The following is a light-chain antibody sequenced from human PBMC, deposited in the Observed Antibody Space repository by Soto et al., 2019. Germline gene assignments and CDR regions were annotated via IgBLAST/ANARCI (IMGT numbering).Light chain of an antibody. CDR3: QQYDNLPIT. Sequence: DIQMTQSPSSLSASVGDRVTITCRASQSISNSLNWYQQKPGKAPKFLIYDASNLETGVPSRFSGSGSGTDFTFTISSLQPEDIATYYCQQYDNLPITFGQGTRLEIK. J-gene: IGKJ5*01. V-gene: IGKV1-33*01. CDR1: QSISNS. CDR2: DAS.